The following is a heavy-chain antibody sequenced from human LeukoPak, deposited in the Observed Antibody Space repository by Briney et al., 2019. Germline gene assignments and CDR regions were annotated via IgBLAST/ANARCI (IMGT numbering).Heavy chain of an antibody. D-gene: IGHD5-18*01. CDR3: AREFGVRGYRHDNWFDP. J-gene: IGHJ5*02. V-gene: IGHV3-21*01. Sequence: GGSLRLSCAASGFTFSYYNMNWVRQAPGKGLEWVSSISRSSNYMYYADSVRGRFTISRDNAKNSLYLQMNSLRAEDTAVYYCAREFGVRGYRHDNWFDPWGQGTLVTVSS. CDR1: GFTFSYYN. CDR2: ISRSSNYM.